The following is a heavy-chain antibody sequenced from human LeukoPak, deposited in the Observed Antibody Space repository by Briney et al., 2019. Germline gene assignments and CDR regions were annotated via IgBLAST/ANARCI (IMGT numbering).Heavy chain of an antibody. CDR3: ARGRLLKRGSDY. CDR2: MNPNSGNT. D-gene: IGHD3-10*01. V-gene: IGHV1-8*01. CDR1: GYTFTSYD. J-gene: IGHJ4*02. Sequence: ASVKVSCRASGYTFTSYDINWVRQATGQGLEWMGWMNPNSGNTGYAQKFQGRVTMTRNTSISTAYMELSSLRSEDTAVYYCARGRLLKRGSDYWGQGTLVTVSS.